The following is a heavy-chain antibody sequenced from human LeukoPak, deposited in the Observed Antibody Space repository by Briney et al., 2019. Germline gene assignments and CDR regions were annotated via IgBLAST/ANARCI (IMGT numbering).Heavy chain of an antibody. J-gene: IGHJ4*02. V-gene: IGHV3-21*01. CDR1: GFTFSSYS. CDR2: ISSSSSYI. Sequence: GGSLRLSCAASGFTFSSYSMNWVRQAPGKGLEWVSSISSSSSYIYYADSVKGRFTVSRDNAKNSLYLQMNSLRAEDTAVYYCAKSGYDFWSGYLYYWGQGTLVTVSS. CDR3: AKSGYDFWSGYLYY. D-gene: IGHD3-3*01.